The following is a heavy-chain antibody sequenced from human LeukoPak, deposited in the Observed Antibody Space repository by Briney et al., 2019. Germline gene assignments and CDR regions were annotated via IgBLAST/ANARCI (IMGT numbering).Heavy chain of an antibody. D-gene: IGHD3-10*01. V-gene: IGHV4-38-2*02. Sequence: SETLSLTCTVSGYSISSGYYWGWIRQPPGKGLEWIGSIYHSGNTYYNPSLKSRVTISVDTSKNQFSLKLNSVTAADTAVYYCARVGMVRGVTLYFDYWGQGTLVTVSS. J-gene: IGHJ4*02. CDR3: ARVGMVRGVTLYFDY. CDR1: GYSISSGYY. CDR2: IYHSGNT.